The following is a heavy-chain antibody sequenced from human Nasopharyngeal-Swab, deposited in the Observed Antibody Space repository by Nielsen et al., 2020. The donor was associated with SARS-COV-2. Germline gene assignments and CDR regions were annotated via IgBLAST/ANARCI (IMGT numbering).Heavy chain of an antibody. Sequence: LKTSRPPSAPTPAHPTTPWPRHPPRKRLERASGPPPHRPRKGYADSVKGRFTISRDNAKNSLYLLMNSLRAEDTALYYCANARRTDTYGYECFDSWGQGTLVTVSS. V-gene: IGHV3-9*02. D-gene: IGHD5-18*01. CDR3: ANARRTDTYGYECFDS. J-gene: IGHJ4*02. CDR2: PPPHRPRK. CDR1: APTPAHPT.